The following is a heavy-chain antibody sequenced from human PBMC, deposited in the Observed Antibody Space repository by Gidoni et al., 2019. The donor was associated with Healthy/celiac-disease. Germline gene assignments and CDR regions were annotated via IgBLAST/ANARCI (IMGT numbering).Heavy chain of an antibody. CDR2: IYHSGST. CDR3: ARDLMPRITMIVVAPNYFDY. J-gene: IGHJ4*02. CDR1: GYSISSGYY. Sequence: QVHLQESGPGLVKPSETLSLPCTVSGYSISSGYYWCWIRQPPGKGLEWIGSIYHSGSTYYNPSLKSRVTISVETSKNQFSLKLSSVTAADTAEYYCARDLMPRITMIVVAPNYFDYWGQGTLVTVSS. V-gene: IGHV4-38-2*02. D-gene: IGHD3-22*01.